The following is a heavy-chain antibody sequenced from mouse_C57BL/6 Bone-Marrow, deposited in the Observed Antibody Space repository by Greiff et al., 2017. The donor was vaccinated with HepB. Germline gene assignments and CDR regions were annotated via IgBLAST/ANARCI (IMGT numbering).Heavy chain of an antibody. CDR3: ARGNYGYDYAMDY. Sequence: QVQLKESGPGLVQPSQSLSITCTVSGFSLTSYGVHWVRQSPGKGLEWLGVIWSGGSTDYNAAFISRLSISKDNSKSQVFFKMNSLQADDTAIYYCARGNYGYDYAMDYWGQGTSVTVSS. D-gene: IGHD2-2*01. CDR1: GFSLTSYG. J-gene: IGHJ4*01. CDR2: IWSGGST. V-gene: IGHV2-2*01.